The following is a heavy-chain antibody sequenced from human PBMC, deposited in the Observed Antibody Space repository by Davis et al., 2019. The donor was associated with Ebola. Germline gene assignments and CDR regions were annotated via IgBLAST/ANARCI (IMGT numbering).Heavy chain of an antibody. CDR2: IYYSGST. V-gene: IGHV4-59*01. CDR1: GGSIDTFY. D-gene: IGHD4-23*01. CDR3: AREHDYGGRNYGMDV. Sequence: GSLRLSCTVSGGSIDTFYWSWIRQPPGKGLEWIGYIYYSGSTNYNPSLKSRVTISVDTSKNQFSLKLSSVTAADTAVYYCAREHDYGGRNYGMDVWGKGATVTVSS. J-gene: IGHJ6*04.